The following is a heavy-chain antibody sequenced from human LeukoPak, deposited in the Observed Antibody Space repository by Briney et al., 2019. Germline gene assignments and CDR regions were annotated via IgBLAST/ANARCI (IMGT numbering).Heavy chain of an antibody. D-gene: IGHD2-15*01. CDR2: IKQDGSEK. CDR3: ARDCSGGSCYAGDAFDI. J-gene: IGHJ3*02. CDR1: GFTFSSYS. Sequence: GGSLRLSCAASGFTFSSYSMNWVRQAPGKGLEWVANIKQDGSEKYYVDSVKGRFTVSRDNAKNSLYLQMNSLRAEDTAVYYCARDCSGGSCYAGDAFDIWGQGTMVTVSS. V-gene: IGHV3-7*01.